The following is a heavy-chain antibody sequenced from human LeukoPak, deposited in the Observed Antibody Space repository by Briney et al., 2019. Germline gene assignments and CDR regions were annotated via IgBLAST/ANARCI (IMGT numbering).Heavy chain of an antibody. CDR3: ARVAYDSSGYTHYYFDY. Sequence: SVKVSCKASGGTFSSYAISWVRQAPGQGLEWMGGIIPIFGTANYAQKFQGRVTITADKSTSTAYMELSSLRSEDTAVYYCARVAYDSSGYTHYYFDYWGQGTLVTVSS. J-gene: IGHJ4*02. V-gene: IGHV1-69*06. CDR1: GGTFSSYA. CDR2: IIPIFGTA. D-gene: IGHD3-22*01.